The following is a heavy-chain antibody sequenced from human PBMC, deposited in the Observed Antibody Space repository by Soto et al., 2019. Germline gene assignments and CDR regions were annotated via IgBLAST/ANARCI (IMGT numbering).Heavy chain of an antibody. Sequence: GGSMRLACVASEFTVSKYWMQWVRQVPGRGLVWVSRINMDGTKTAYADSVKGRFTVSRDNANNTLYLQMNSLGVEDTAVYYCARDYYYDSRSSSVNWFDPWGQGTLVTVSS. J-gene: IGHJ5*02. D-gene: IGHD3-22*01. CDR1: EFTVSKYW. V-gene: IGHV3-74*01. CDR3: ARDYYYDSRSSSVNWFDP. CDR2: INMDGTKT.